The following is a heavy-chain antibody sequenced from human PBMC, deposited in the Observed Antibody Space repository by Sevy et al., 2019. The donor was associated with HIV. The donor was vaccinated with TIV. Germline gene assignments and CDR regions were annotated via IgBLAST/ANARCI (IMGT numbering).Heavy chain of an antibody. Sequence: SETLSLTCTVSGGSISSYYWSWIRQPPGKGLEWIGYIYYSGSTNYNPSLKSRVTISVDTSTNQFSLKLSSVTAADTAVYYCAREWGPFTFGGVKPAAGAFDIWGQGTMVTVSS. D-gene: IGHD3-16*01. CDR1: GGSISSYY. V-gene: IGHV4-59*01. CDR2: IYYSGST. CDR3: AREWGPFTFGGVKPAAGAFDI. J-gene: IGHJ3*02.